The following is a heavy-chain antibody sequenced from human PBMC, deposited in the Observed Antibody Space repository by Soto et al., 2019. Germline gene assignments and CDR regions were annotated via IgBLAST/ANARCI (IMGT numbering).Heavy chain of an antibody. D-gene: IGHD3-9*01. Sequence: SETLSLTCAVYGGSFSGYYWSWIRQPPGKGLEWIGEINHSGSTNYNPSLKSRVTISVDTSKNQFSLKLSSVTAADTAVYYCARGSSYDILTGYYGVRRDLYYFDYWGQGTLVTVSS. CDR3: ARGSSYDILTGYYGVRRDLYYFDY. CDR1: GGSFSGYY. J-gene: IGHJ4*02. CDR2: INHSGST. V-gene: IGHV4-34*01.